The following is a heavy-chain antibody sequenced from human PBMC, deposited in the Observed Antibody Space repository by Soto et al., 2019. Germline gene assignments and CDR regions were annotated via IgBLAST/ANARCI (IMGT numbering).Heavy chain of an antibody. V-gene: IGHV3-7*04. CDR2: IKEDGSEK. CDR1: GFTISSYW. D-gene: IGHD1-26*01. CDR3: ARDFGGP. Sequence: EVQLVESGGGLVQPGGSLRLSCTASGFTISSYWMNWVRQAPGKGLEWVGNIKEDGSEKFYVDSVKGRFTISRDNAKNSLYLDMNSLRVEDTAIYFCARDFGGPWGQGTRVTVSS. J-gene: IGHJ5*02.